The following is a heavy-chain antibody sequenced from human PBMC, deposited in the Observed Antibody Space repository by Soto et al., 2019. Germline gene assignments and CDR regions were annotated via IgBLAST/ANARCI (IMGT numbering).Heavy chain of an antibody. J-gene: IGHJ4*02. CDR2: IKPNSGGT. Sequence: ASVKVSCKASGYTFTGYYMHWVRQAPGQGLEWMGWIKPNSGGTNYAQKFQGWVTMTRDTSISTAYMELSRLRSDDTALYYCARGPPYYYDSSGYQYDFDYWGQGTLVTVSS. CDR1: GYTFTGYY. CDR3: ARGPPYYYDSSGYQYDFDY. D-gene: IGHD3-22*01. V-gene: IGHV1-2*04.